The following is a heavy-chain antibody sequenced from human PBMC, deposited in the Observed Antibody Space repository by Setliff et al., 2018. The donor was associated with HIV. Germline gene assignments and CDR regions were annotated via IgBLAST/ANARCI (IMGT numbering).Heavy chain of an antibody. CDR1: GFTFSDYY. CDR3: ARASYYYDSSGWVDY. V-gene: IGHV3-11*03. Sequence: KPGGSLRLSCAASGFTFSDYYMSWIRQAPGKGREWVSYISSSSSYTNYADSVKGRFTISRDNAKNALYLQMNSLRAEDTAVYYCARASYYYDSSGWVDYWGQGTLVTVSS. CDR2: ISSSSSYT. D-gene: IGHD3-22*01. J-gene: IGHJ4*02.